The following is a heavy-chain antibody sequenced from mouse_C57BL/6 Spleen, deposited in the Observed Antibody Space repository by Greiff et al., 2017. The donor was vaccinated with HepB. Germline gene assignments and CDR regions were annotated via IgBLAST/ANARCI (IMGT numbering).Heavy chain of an antibody. V-gene: IGHV1-69*01. D-gene: IGHD2-1*01. CDR2: IDPSDSYT. CDR1: GYTFTSYW. Sequence: QVQLQQPGAELVMPGASVKLSCKASGYTFTSYWMHWVKQRPGQGLEWIGEIDPSDSYTNYNQKFKGKSTLTVDKSSSTAYMQLSSLTSEDSAVYYCARRDYGRDFMDYWGQGTSVTVSS. CDR3: ARRDYGRDFMDY. J-gene: IGHJ4*01.